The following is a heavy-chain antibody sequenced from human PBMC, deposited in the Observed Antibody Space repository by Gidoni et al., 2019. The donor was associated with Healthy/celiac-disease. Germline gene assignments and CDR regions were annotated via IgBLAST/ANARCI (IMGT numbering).Heavy chain of an antibody. CDR2: IRWNSGRI. Sequence: EVQLVESGGGLVHPGRSLRLSFVPSGFTFDYYGLHWVRQAPGKGLEWVSGIRWNSGRIGYADAVKGRFTISRDNAKNSLYLQMNSLRAEDTALYYCAKGGWTRGYSYGYDYFDCWGQGSLVTVSS. CDR1: GFTFDYYG. V-gene: IGHV3-9*01. D-gene: IGHD5-18*01. CDR3: AKGGWTRGYSYGYDYFDC. J-gene: IGHJ4*02.